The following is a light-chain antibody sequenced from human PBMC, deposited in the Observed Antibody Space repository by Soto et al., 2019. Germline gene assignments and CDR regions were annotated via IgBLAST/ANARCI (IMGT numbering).Light chain of an antibody. CDR1: QSVSSN. CDR3: QQYYKWPPFT. CDR2: NAA. J-gene: IGKJ3*01. Sequence: EIVFTQSPGTLSLSPGARATLSCRASQSVSSNLAWHQQRPGQAPRLLMYNAATRATGIPARFSGRGFGTEFTLPISRLQSEDFAPYYCQQYYKWPPFTFGPGTKVDIK. V-gene: IGKV3-15*01.